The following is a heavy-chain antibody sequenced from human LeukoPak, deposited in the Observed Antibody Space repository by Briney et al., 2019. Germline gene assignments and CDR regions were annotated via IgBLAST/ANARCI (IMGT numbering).Heavy chain of an antibody. Sequence: PGGSLRLSCAASGFTFSNAWMSWVRQAPGKGLEWVGRIKSKTDGGTTDYAAPVKGRFTISRDDSKNTLYLQMNSLKTEDTAVYYFTKEGTSFGASFDYGGKEPWSPSPQ. CDR1: GFTFSNAW. D-gene: IGHD5-18*01. CDR3: TKEGTSFGASFDY. V-gene: IGHV3-15*01. J-gene: IGHJ4*01. CDR2: IKSKTDGGTT.